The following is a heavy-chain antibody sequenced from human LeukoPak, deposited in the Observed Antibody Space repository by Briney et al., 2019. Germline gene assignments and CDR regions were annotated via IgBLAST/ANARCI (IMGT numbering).Heavy chain of an antibody. CDR3: AREFPPHCSSTSCYPDH. CDR2: IGSSTLRI. CDR1: GFNFSSYS. D-gene: IGHD2-2*01. V-gene: IGHV3-48*02. J-gene: IGHJ5*02. Sequence: GGSLRLSCAASGFNFSSYSLNSVRQAPGKGLEWGSYIGSSTLRIYYADSVKGRFTISGDSAKNSLYLQMDSLRDEDTAMYYCAREFPPHCSSTSCYPDHWGQGTLITVSS.